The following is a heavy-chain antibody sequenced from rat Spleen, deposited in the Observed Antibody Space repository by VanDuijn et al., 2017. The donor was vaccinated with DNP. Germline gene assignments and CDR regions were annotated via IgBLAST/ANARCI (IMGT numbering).Heavy chain of an antibody. J-gene: IGHJ2*01. D-gene: IGHD1-4*01. V-gene: IGHV3-1*01. CDR3: ARSRPGIPFDY. CDR1: GYSITSDY. Sequence: EVQLQESGPGLVKPSQSLSLTCSVTGYSITSDYWGWIRKFPGNKMEWIGHIGYSGSTTYNPSLKSRISITRDTSKSQFFLQLNSITTEDTATYYWARSRPGIPFDYWGQGVMVTVSS. CDR2: IGYSGST.